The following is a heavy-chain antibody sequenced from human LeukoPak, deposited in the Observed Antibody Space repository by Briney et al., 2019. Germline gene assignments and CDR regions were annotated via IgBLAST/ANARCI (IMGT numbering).Heavy chain of an antibody. D-gene: IGHD5-18*01. CDR1: GGSISSYY. CDR2: VSYTGST. Sequence: PSETLSLTCTVSGGSISSYYWSWIRQPPGKGLEWIGYVSYTGSTNYNPSLKGRVTISGDTTKNQFSLKLSSVTAADTAVYYCARARGYSNAADVWGQGTTVTVSS. CDR3: ARARGYSNAADV. J-gene: IGHJ6*02. V-gene: IGHV4-59*01.